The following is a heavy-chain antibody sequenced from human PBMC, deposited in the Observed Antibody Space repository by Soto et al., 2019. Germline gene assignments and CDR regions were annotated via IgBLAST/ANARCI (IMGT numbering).Heavy chain of an antibody. CDR3: ARVRVRFLEWLGSEG. J-gene: IGHJ4*02. D-gene: IGHD3-3*01. CDR2: IIPIFGTA. CDR1: GGTFSSYA. V-gene: IGHV1-69*12. Sequence: QVQLVQSGAEVKKPGSSVKVSCKASGGTFSSYAISWVRQAAGQGLEWMGGIIPIFGTANYAQKFQGRVTITAVESTSTAYMELSSLRSEDTAVYYCARVRVRFLEWLGSEGWGQGTLVTVSS.